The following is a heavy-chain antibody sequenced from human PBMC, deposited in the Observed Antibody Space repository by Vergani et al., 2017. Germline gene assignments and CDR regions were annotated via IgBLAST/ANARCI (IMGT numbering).Heavy chain of an antibody. V-gene: IGHV4-61*02. Sequence: QVQLQESGPGLVKPSQTLSLTCTVSGGSISSGSYYWSWIRQPAGKGLEWIGRISTSRSTNYNPSLKSRVTISLDTSKNQFSLKLNSLTAADTAVYYCARAAAAALDYWGQGTLVTVSS. J-gene: IGHJ4*02. CDR1: GGSISSGSYY. CDR2: ISTSRST. D-gene: IGHD6-13*01. CDR3: ARAAAAALDY.